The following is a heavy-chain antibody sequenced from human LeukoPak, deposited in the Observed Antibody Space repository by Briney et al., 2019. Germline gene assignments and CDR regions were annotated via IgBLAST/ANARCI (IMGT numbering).Heavy chain of an antibody. J-gene: IGHJ4*02. CDR2: IYSGGST. CDR3: ARQEPTNSYYDFWSGYLDY. Sequence: GGSLRLSCAASGFTFSSYGMHWVRQAPGKGLEWVSVIYSGGSTYYADSVKGRFTISRDNSKNTLYLQMNTLRAEDTAVYYCARQEPTNSYYDFWSGYLDYWGQGTLVTVSS. V-gene: IGHV3-66*04. CDR1: GFTFSSYG. D-gene: IGHD3-3*01.